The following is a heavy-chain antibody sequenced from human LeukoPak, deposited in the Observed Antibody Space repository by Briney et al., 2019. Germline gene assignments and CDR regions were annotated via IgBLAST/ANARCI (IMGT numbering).Heavy chain of an antibody. CDR3: ARDYYDSSGFGAFDI. D-gene: IGHD3-22*01. V-gene: IGHV1-2*02. CDR1: GYTFTAYY. CDR2: INPNSGGT. J-gene: IGHJ3*02. Sequence: SSVKVSCKASGYTFTAYYMHWVRQAPGQGLEWMGWINPNSGGTNYAQKFQGRVTMTRDTSISTAYMELSRLRSDDTAVYYCARDYYDSSGFGAFDIWGQGTMVTVSS.